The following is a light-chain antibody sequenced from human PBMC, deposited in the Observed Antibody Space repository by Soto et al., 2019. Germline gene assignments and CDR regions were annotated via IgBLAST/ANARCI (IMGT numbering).Light chain of an antibody. J-gene: IGKJ2*01. Sequence: DIQMTQSPSSLSASVGDRVTITCRASESMSTYLNWYQQKPGKAPKLLIYAASSLQSGVPSRFSGSESGTDFTLTISSLQSEDVATYYCQQTYITPYTFGQGTKLEIK. CDR3: QQTYITPYT. CDR2: AAS. V-gene: IGKV1-39*01. CDR1: ESMSTY.